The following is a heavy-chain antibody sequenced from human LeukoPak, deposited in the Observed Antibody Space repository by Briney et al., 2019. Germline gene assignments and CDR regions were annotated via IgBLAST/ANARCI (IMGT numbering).Heavy chain of an antibody. CDR1: GRSMRSYS. D-gene: IGHD4-17*01. J-gene: IGHJ3*02. CDR2: HYISVIT. CDR3: ATADYVELLYSIDI. Sequence: SQTLSLTCPVSGRSMRSYSSGWIRPPAGKGMDWIGRHYISVITNYNPTLNRRVTISLDTSKIQFSLKLSSVTAADPAAYHCATADYVELLYSIDIWGQGTMVTVSS. V-gene: IGHV4-4*07.